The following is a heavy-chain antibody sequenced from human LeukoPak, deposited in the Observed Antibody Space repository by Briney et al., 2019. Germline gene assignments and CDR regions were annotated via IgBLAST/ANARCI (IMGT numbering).Heavy chain of an antibody. CDR2: IYTSGST. CDR3: ARGGLLDWFDP. D-gene: IGHD3-10*01. J-gene: IGHJ5*02. V-gene: IGHV4-61*02. CDR1: GGSISSGSYY. Sequence: SQTLSLTCTVSGGSISSGSYYWSWIRQPAGTGLEWIGRIYTSGSTNYNPSLKSRVTISVDTSKNQFSLRLSSVTAADTAVYYCARGGLLDWFDPWGQGTLVTVSS.